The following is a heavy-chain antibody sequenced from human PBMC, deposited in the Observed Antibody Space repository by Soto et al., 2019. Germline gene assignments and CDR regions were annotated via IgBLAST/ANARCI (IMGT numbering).Heavy chain of an antibody. D-gene: IGHD6-19*01. V-gene: IGHV3-11*01. CDR2: ISSSGSTI. Sequence: GGSLRLSCAASGFTFSDYYMSWIRQAPGKGLEWVSYISSSGSTIYYADSVKGRFTISRDNSKDTLYLQMNSLRAEDTAVYYCAKVTSGWFGDYWGQGTRVTVSS. J-gene: IGHJ4*02. CDR1: GFTFSDYY. CDR3: AKVTSGWFGDY.